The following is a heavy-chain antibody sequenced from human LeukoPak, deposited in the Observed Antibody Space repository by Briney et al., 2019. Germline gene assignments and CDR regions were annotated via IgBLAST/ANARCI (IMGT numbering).Heavy chain of an antibody. CDR1: GFTFSRYS. V-gene: IGHV3-48*04. CDR2: ISSGSSTI. CDR3: ARHISGRRSIVGATTGYYYYYMDV. D-gene: IGHD1-26*01. J-gene: IGHJ6*03. Sequence: GGSLRLSCVASGFTFSRYSMNWVRQAPGKGLDWVSYISSGSSTIYYADSLKGRFTISRDNAKNSLYLQMNSLRAEDTAVYYCARHISGRRSIVGATTGYYYYYMDVWGKGTTVTVSS.